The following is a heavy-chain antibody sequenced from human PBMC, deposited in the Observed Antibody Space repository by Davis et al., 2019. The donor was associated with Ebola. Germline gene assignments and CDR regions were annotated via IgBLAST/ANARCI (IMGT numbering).Heavy chain of an antibody. V-gene: IGHV3-7*03. J-gene: IGHJ6*02. CDR2: IKQDGSAK. D-gene: IGHD3-3*01. CDR1: GFTFSSYW. Sequence: GESLKISCAASGFTFSSYWMSWLRQAPGKGLEWVANIKQDGSAKYYVDSVKGRFTISRDNAKNSLYLQMNSLRAEDTAVYYCARDGVWDDFWIGFMDVWGQGTTVTVSS. CDR3: ARDGVWDDFWIGFMDV.